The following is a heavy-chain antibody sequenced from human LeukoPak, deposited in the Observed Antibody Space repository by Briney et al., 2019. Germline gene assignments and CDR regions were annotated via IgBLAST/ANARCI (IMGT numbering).Heavy chain of an antibody. J-gene: IGHJ4*02. V-gene: IGHV3-7*01. D-gene: IGHD1-26*01. CDR1: GSTFSSYW. CDR3: ARDRSSGSYFDY. CDR2: IKQDGSEK. Sequence: GGSLRLSCAASGSTFSSYWMSWVRQAPGKGLEWVANIKQDGSEKYYVDSVKGRFTISRDNAKNSLYLQMNSLRAEDTAVYYCARDRSSGSYFDYWGQGTLVTVSS.